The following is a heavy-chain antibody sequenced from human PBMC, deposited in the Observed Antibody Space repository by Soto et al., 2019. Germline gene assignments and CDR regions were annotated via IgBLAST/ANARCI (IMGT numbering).Heavy chain of an antibody. D-gene: IGHD1-20*01. J-gene: IGHJ3*02. CDR1: GYTFTSYG. CDR2: ISAYNGNT. Sequence: QVPLVQSGAEVKKPGASVKVSCKASGYTFTSYGISWVRQAPGQGLEWMGWISAYNGNTNYAQKLQGRVTMTTDTSTSTAYMELRSLRSDDTAAYYCARDLVSGITGPPGAFDIWGQGTMVTVSS. CDR3: ARDLVSGITGPPGAFDI. V-gene: IGHV1-18*01.